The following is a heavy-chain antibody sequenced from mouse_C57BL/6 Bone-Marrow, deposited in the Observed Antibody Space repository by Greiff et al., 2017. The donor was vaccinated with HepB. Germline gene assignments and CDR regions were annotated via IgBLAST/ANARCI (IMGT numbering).Heavy chain of an antibody. Sequence: EVMLVESGGGLVQPGGSLKLSCAASGFTFSDYYMYWVRQTPEKRLEWVASISNCGGSTYYPDTVKGRFTISRDNAKNTLYLQMSRLKSEDTAMYYCAGQRELVPLFDYWGQGTTLTVSS. D-gene: IGHD2-2*01. J-gene: IGHJ2*01. CDR2: ISNCGGST. V-gene: IGHV5-12*01. CDR1: GFTFSDYY. CDR3: AGQRELVPLFDY.